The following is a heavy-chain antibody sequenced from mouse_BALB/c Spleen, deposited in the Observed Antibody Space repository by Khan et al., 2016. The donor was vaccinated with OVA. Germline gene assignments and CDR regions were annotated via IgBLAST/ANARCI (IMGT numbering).Heavy chain of an antibody. CDR2: INPSNGGT. CDR3: TRSGYGTFAY. V-gene: IGHV1S81*02. J-gene: IGHJ3*01. D-gene: IGHD2-1*01. Sequence: QVQLKQSGAELVKPGASVRLSCKASGYTFTSYYLYWVKQRPGQGLEWIGDINPSNGGTNFNEKFKSKATLTVDKSSSTAYMQLSSLTSEDSAVYYCTRSGYGTFAYWGQGTLVNVSA. CDR1: GYTFTSYY.